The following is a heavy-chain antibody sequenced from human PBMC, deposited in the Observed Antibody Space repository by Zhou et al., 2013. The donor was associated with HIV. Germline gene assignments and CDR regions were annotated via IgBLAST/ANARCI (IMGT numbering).Heavy chain of an antibody. D-gene: IGHD3-22*01. V-gene: IGHV1-24*01. CDR2: FDPDNGET. CDR1: GKTLSELS. CDR3: ATGDYYDGSGSRGDDY. Sequence: QVQLIQSGAEVKKPGASVKVSCKVAGKTLSELSLHWVRQAPGKGLEWMGGFDPDNGETVFVQKVQGRASMTEDPSTDTAYLELSSLRSEDTAVYYCATGDYYDGSGSRGDDYWGQGTLVTVSS. J-gene: IGHJ4*02.